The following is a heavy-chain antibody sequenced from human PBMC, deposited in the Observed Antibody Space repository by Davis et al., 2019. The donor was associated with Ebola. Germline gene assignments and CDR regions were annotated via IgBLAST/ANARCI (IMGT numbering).Heavy chain of an antibody. Sequence: GESLKISCKGSGYSFTSYWISWVRQMPGKGLEWMGRIDPSDSYTNYSPSFQGHVTISADKSISTAYLQWSSLKASDTAMYYCARSPTIFGVVNMGWFDPWGQGTLVTVSS. D-gene: IGHD3-3*01. J-gene: IGHJ5*02. CDR2: IDPSDSYT. V-gene: IGHV5-10-1*01. CDR3: ARSPTIFGVVNMGWFDP. CDR1: GYSFTSYW.